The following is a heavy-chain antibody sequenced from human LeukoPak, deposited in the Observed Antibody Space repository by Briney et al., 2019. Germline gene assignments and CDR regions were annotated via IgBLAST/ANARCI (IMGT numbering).Heavy chain of an antibody. CDR2: ISGSGGST. Sequence: GGSLRLSCAVSGITLSNYGMSWVRQAPGKGLEWVAGISGSGGSTNYADSVKGRFTISRDNSKNTVYLQMDSLRVEDTAIYYCAKTTTGYSSGRYPAWPIDYWGQGTLVTVSS. V-gene: IGHV3-23*01. D-gene: IGHD2-15*01. CDR3: AKTTTGYSSGRYPAWPIDY. J-gene: IGHJ4*02. CDR1: GITLSNYG.